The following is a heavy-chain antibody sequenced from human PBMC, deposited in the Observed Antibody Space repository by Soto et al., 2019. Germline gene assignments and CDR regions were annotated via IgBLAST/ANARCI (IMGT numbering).Heavy chain of an antibody. CDR1: GGSISSNY. V-gene: IGHV4-59*01. CDR3: ARYRREAVAGYTLDN. CDR2: VYNSGST. Sequence: ASETLSLTCTVSGGSISSNYWTWIRQPPGKGLEWIGYVYNSGSTNYNPSLKSRVTISEDTSKSQFSLKVNSMTAADTAVYYCARYRREAVAGYTLDNWGQGILVTVSS. J-gene: IGHJ4*02. D-gene: IGHD6-13*01.